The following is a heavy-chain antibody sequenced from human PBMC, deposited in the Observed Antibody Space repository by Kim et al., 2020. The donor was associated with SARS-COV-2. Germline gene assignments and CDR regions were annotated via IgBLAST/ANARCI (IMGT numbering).Heavy chain of an antibody. CDR2: ISSSGSTI. Sequence: GGSLRLSCAASGFTFSSYEMNWVRQAPGKGLEWVSYISSSGSTIYYADSVKGRFTISRDNAKNSLYLQMNSLRAEDTAVYYCARDQIAAAVIGFDYWGQGTLVTVSS. J-gene: IGHJ4*02. CDR3: ARDQIAAAVIGFDY. D-gene: IGHD6-13*01. CDR1: GFTFSSYE. V-gene: IGHV3-48*03.